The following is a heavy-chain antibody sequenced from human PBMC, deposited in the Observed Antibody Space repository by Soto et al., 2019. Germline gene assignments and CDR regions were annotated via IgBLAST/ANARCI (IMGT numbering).Heavy chain of an antibody. CDR1: GGSISSDKW. CDR3: ASNRWADAFDF. Sequence: QVQLQESGSGLVKPSGTLSLTCGVSGGSISSDKWWAWVRLPPGKGLEWIGEIYHSGTTNYNPSLKSRVAISVDKSKNQFSLNLSSVTAADTAVYYCASNRWADAFDFWGQGTMVTVSS. CDR2: IYHSGTT. D-gene: IGHD3-16*02. J-gene: IGHJ3*01. V-gene: IGHV4-4*02.